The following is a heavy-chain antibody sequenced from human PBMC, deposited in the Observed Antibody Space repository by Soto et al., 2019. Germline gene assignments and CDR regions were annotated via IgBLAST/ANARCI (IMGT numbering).Heavy chain of an antibody. CDR3: AIETTVTTLDY. CDR2: INLSGGST. Sequence: QVQLVQSGAEVKKPGASVKVSCKASGYTFTSYYMHWVRQAPGQGLEWMGIINLSGGSTSYAQKFQGRVTMTRDTSTSTVYMELSSLRSEDTAVYYCAIETTVTTLDYWGQGTLVTVSS. J-gene: IGHJ4*02. V-gene: IGHV1-46*03. D-gene: IGHD4-17*01. CDR1: GYTFTSYY.